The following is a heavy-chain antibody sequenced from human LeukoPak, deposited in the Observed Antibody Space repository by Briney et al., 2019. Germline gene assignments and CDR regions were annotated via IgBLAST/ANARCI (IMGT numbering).Heavy chain of an antibody. J-gene: IGHJ5*02. V-gene: IGHV4-4*07. D-gene: IGHD5-24*01. CDR1: GGSISSYY. CDR2: IYTSGST. CDR3: ARDGERWLQENWFDP. Sequence: PSETLSLTCTVSGGSISSYYWSWIRQPAGKGLEWIGRIYTSGSTNYNPSLKSRVTISVDTSKNQFSLKLSSVTAADTAVYYCARDGERWLQENWFDPWGQGTLVTVSS.